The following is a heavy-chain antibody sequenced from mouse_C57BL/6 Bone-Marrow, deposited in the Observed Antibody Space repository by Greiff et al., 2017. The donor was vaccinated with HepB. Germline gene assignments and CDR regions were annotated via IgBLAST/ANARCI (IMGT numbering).Heavy chain of an antibody. D-gene: IGHD2-1*01. J-gene: IGHJ2*01. V-gene: IGHV1-18*01. CDR2: INPNNGGT. CDR1: GYTFTDYN. Sequence: VQLQQSGPELVKPGASVKIPCKASGYTFTDYNMDWVKQSHGKSLEWIGDINPNNGGTIYNQKFKGKATLTVDKSSSTAYMELRSLTSEDTAVYYCARVYYGNLYYFDYWGQGTTLTVSS. CDR3: ARVYYGNLYYFDY.